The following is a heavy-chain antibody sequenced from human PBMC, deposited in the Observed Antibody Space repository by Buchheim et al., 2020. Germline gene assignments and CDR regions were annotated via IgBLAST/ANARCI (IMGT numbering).Heavy chain of an antibody. J-gene: IGHJ4*02. D-gene: IGHD5-18*01. CDR1: GGSFSGYY. CDR2: INHSGGT. Sequence: QVQLQQWGAGLLKPSETLSLTCAVYGGSFSGYYWSWIRQPPGKGLEWSGEINHSGGTNYNPSLKSRVTKSVVTTKKQFLLMLSSVTAADTAMYYCARVRGYSYGYLDYWGQGTL. V-gene: IGHV4-34*01. CDR3: ARVRGYSYGYLDY.